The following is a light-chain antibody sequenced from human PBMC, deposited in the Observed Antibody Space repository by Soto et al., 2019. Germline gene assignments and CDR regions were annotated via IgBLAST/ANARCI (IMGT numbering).Light chain of an antibody. CDR1: QGIGDT. J-gene: IGKJ4*01. CDR3: QPYNNWPLT. CDR2: DTS. Sequence: VLRQSAATLSGSPGEGATLSCRASQGIGDTLAWYQHKPGQTPRLLIYDTSTRATGVPTRFSGSRSGAEFPLTINSLQSEDFAVYYCQPYNNWPLTFGGGTKVDI. V-gene: IGKV3-15*01.